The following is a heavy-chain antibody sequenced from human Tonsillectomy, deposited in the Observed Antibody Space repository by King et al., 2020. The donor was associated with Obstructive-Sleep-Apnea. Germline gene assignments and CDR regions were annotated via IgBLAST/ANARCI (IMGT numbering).Heavy chain of an antibody. CDR3: ARSTLYYSESRGYLHTGAFNL. V-gene: IGHV3-66*01. CDR2: IYTGGPT. J-gene: IGHJ3*01. D-gene: IGHD3-22*01. Sequence: VQLVESGGGLVQPGGSLRLSCAASGFTVNSNYMSWVRQAPGKGLEWVAVIYTGGPTYYADSVKGRFTISRDNSKNTLYLQINSLRAEDTTVYYCARSTLYYSESRGYLHTGAFNLCGQGTIVTVS. CDR1: GFTVNSNY.